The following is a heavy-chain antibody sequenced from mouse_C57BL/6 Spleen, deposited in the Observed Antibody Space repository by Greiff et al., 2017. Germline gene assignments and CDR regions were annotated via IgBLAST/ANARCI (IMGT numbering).Heavy chain of an antibody. CDR1: GYTFTDYE. Sequence: QVQLQQSGAELVRPGASVTLSCKASGYTFTDYEMHWVKQTPVHGLEWIGAIDPETGGTAYNQKFKGKAILTADKSSSTAYMELRSLTSEDSAVYYCTRGELGRGNDWGQGTTLTVSS. V-gene: IGHV1-15*01. D-gene: IGHD4-1*01. J-gene: IGHJ2*01. CDR3: TRGELGRGND. CDR2: IDPETGGT.